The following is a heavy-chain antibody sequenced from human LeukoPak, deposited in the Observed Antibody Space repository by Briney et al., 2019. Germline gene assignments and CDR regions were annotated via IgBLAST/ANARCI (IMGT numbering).Heavy chain of an antibody. V-gene: IGHV4-59*01. CDR3: ARVQQLLGWFDP. CDR2: IYYSGST. J-gene: IGHJ5*02. D-gene: IGHD6-19*01. Sequence: SEILSLTCTVSGGSISSYYWSWIRQPPGKGLEWIGYIYYSGSTNYNPSLKSRVTISVDTSKNQFSLKLSSVTAADTAVYYCARVQQLLGWFDPWGQGTLVTVSS. CDR1: GGSISSYY.